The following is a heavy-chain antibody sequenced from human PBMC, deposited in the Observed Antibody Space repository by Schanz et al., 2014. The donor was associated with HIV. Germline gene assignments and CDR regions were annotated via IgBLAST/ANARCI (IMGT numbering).Heavy chain of an antibody. D-gene: IGHD6-6*01. CDR2: IWFDGSNK. CDR3: ASTEFPYSSSSDYYYGMEV. V-gene: IGHV3-33*01. J-gene: IGHJ6*02. Sequence: QVQLVESGGGVVQPGRSLRLSCAASGFTFSSYGMHWVRQAPGKGLEWVAVIWFDGSNKYYADSVKGRFTISRDNSKKTLYLQMNSLRAGDTAVYYCASTEFPYSSSSDYYYGMEVWGQGTTVTVSS. CDR1: GFTFSSYG.